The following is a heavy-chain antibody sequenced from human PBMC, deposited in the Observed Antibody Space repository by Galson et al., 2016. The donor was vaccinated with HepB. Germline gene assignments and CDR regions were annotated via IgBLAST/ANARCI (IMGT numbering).Heavy chain of an antibody. CDR3: AKDGRSGYPPSYFAGYYFDY. D-gene: IGHD1-26*01. CDR1: GFTFSSYA. V-gene: IGHV3-23*01. CDR2: ISGSGGST. J-gene: IGHJ4*02. Sequence: SLRLSCAASGFTFSSYAMSWVRQAPGKGLEWVSAISGSGGSTYYADSVKGRFTISRDNSKNTLYLQMNGLRAEDTAVYYCAKDGRSGYPPSYFAGYYFDYWGQGTLVTVSS.